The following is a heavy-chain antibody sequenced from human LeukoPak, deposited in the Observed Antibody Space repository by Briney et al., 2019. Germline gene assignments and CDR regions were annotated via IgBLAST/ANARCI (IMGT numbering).Heavy chain of an antibody. CDR1: GGSFSGYY. Sequence: SETLSLTCAVYGGSFSGYYWSWIRQPPGKGLEWIGEINHSGSTNYNPSLKSRVTISVDTSKNQFSLKLSSVTAADTAVYYCARGAGALTLDYFDYWGQGNLVTVSS. CDR2: INHSGST. CDR3: ARGAGALTLDYFDY. J-gene: IGHJ4*02. V-gene: IGHV4-34*01. D-gene: IGHD4/OR15-4a*01.